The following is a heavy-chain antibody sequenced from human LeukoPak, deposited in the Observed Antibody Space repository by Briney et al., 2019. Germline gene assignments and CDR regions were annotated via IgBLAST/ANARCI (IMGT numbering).Heavy chain of an antibody. J-gene: IGHJ3*02. V-gene: IGHV3-30*02. CDR2: IRYDGNNK. Sequence: GGSLRLSCAASGFTFSSYGMHWVRQAPGKGLEWVAFIRYDGNNKYYADSVKGRFTISRDNSKNTLYLQMNSLRAEDTAVYYCAKLSAMIGDAFDIWGQGTMVTVSS. CDR1: GFTFSSYG. D-gene: IGHD3-22*01. CDR3: AKLSAMIGDAFDI.